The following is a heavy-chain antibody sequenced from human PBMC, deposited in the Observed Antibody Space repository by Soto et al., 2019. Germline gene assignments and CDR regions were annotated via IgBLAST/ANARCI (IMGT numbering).Heavy chain of an antibody. CDR2: ISAGGDT. V-gene: IGHV3-53*01. CDR3: GRPNSERYSFAMDA. CDR1: GFTVSVNY. J-gene: IGHJ6*02. D-gene: IGHD1-26*01. Sequence: PGGSLRLSCAVSGFTVSVNYMSWVRQAPGKGLEWVSLISAGGDTKYTDSVKGRFTISRDISKNTLFLQMSSLRAEDTAVYYSGRPNSERYSFAMDAWGQGTKVTVYS.